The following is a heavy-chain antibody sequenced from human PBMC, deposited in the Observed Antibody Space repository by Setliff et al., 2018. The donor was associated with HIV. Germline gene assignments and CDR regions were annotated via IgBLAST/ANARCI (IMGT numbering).Heavy chain of an antibody. Sequence: ASVKVSCKASGYTFTSSDINWVRQATGQGLEWMGWMNPNSGNTGYAQKFQGRVTMTRDTSISTAYMELSSLTSEDTAFYYCARFYGSGSYLQDYYFDLWGRGTLVTVSS. J-gene: IGHJ2*01. CDR1: GYTFTSSD. CDR2: MNPNSGNT. V-gene: IGHV1-8*02. D-gene: IGHD3-10*01. CDR3: ARFYGSGSYLQDYYFDL.